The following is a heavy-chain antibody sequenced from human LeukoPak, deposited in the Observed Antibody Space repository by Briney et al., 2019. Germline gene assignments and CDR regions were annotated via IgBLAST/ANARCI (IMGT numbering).Heavy chain of an antibody. D-gene: IGHD6-6*01. CDR1: GFTFSSYA. CDR3: AKVGSIAAHYYYYYMDF. Sequence: GGSLRLSCAASGFTFSSYAMSWVRQAPGKGLEWVSAISGSGGSTYYADSVKGRFTISRDNSKNTLYLQMNSLRAEDTAVYYCAKVGSIAAHYYYYYMDFWGKGTTVTVSS. V-gene: IGHV3-23*01. J-gene: IGHJ6*03. CDR2: ISGSGGST.